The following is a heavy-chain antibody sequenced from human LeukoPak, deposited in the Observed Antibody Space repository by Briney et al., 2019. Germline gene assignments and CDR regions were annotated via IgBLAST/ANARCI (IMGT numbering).Heavy chain of an antibody. CDR2: INHSGST. CDR3: ASVRTICGSYRHDY. CDR1: GGSFSGYY. V-gene: IGHV4-34*01. D-gene: IGHD3-16*02. Sequence: SETLSLTCAVYGGSFSGYYWSWIRQPPGKGLEWIGEINHSGSTNYNPSLKSRVTISVDTSKNQFSLKLSSVTAADTAVYYCASVRTICGSYRHDYWGQGTLVTVSS. J-gene: IGHJ4*02.